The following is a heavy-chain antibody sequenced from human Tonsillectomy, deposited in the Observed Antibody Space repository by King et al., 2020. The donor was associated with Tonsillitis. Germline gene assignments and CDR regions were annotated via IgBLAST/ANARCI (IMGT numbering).Heavy chain of an antibody. Sequence: QLVQSGGGVVQPGRSLRLSCAASGFTFSSYAMHWVRQAPGKGLEWVAVISYDGSNKYYADSVKGRFTISRDNSKNTLYLQMNSLRAEDTAVYYCARGFKLLIPPYFDYWGQGTLVTVSS. V-gene: IGHV3-30-3*01. CDR1: GFTFSSYA. J-gene: IGHJ4*02. CDR2: ISYDGSNK. D-gene: IGHD3-22*01. CDR3: ARGFKLLIPPYFDY.